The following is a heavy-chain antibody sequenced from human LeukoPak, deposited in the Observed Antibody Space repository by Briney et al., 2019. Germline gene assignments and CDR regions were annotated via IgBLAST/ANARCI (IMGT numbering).Heavy chain of an antibody. Sequence: PGGSLRLSCAASGFTFSSYAMHWVRQAPGKGLEYVSAISSNGGSTYYANSVKGRFTISRDNSKNTLCLQMGSLRAEDMAVYYCARGALCSSTSCYFDGIRANDYWGQGTLVTVSS. J-gene: IGHJ4*02. CDR3: ARGALCSSTSCYFDGIRANDY. CDR1: GFTFSSYA. V-gene: IGHV3-64*01. CDR2: ISSNGGST. D-gene: IGHD2-2*01.